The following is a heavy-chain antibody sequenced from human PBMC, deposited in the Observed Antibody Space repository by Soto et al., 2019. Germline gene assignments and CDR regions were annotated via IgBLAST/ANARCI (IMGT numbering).Heavy chain of an antibody. V-gene: IGHV1-69*02. CDR1: GGTFSPYT. CDR3: TSDWEITVSTWSFGGF. Sequence: QVQLVQSGAEVKKPGSSVKVSCKASGGTFSPYTINWVRQAPGQGLEWMGRIIPFHGVTNYAQKFQARVTITADKSTSTAHMELSGLRFEDTAMYYCTSDWEITVSTWSFGGFWGRGTLVTVSS. CDR2: IIPFHGVT. D-gene: IGHD3-10*01. J-gene: IGHJ4*02.